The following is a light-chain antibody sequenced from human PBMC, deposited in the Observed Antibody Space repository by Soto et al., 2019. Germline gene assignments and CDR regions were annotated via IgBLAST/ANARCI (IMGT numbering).Light chain of an antibody. CDR3: QQRTNSPPWT. CDR2: GVS. J-gene: IGKJ1*01. Sequence: EIVLTQSPATLSLSPWEGASLSCRASQNISTYLAWYQQRPGQVPRLLIYGVSKRAPAIPPRFSGSGSGTDFTLSVSGLETEDFATYYCQQRTNSPPWTFGQGTKVDIK. CDR1: QNISTY. V-gene: IGKV3-11*01.